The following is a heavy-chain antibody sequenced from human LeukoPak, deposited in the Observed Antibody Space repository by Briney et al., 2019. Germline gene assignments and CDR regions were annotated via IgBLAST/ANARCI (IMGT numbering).Heavy chain of an antibody. D-gene: IGHD6-19*01. CDR3: AGLVLDY. CDR1: GFTFRSYE. J-gene: IGHJ4*02. V-gene: IGHV3-48*03. CDR2: ISGSGSTI. Sequence: GGSLRLSCAASGFTFRSYEMTWVRQAPGKGLEWVSYISGSGSTIYYTDSVKGRFTISRDNAKSSLYLQMNSLRAEDTAVYYCAGLVLDYWGQGTLVTVSS.